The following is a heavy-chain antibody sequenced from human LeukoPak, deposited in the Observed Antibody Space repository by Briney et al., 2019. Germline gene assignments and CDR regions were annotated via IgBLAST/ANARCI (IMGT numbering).Heavy chain of an antibody. CDR2: ISSSGTTI. CDR3: ARENNDWYVFDY. J-gene: IGHJ4*02. Sequence: PGGSLRLSCAASGFTFSSYEMNWVRQAPGKGLEWVSYISSSGTTIYYADSVQGRFAISRDNAKNSLYLQMNSLRAEDTAVYYCARENNDWYVFDYWGQGTLVTVSS. D-gene: IGHD3-9*01. CDR1: GFTFSSYE. V-gene: IGHV3-48*03.